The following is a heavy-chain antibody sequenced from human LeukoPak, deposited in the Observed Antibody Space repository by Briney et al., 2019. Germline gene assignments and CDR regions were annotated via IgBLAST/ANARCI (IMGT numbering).Heavy chain of an antibody. V-gene: IGHV4-34*01. CDR3: ASGLYYYESSGYYGTTTYYYDY. CDR1: GGSISGYY. J-gene: IGHJ4*02. Sequence: PSETLSLTCAVSGGSISGYYWSWIRQPPGKGLEWIGEIYYSGSTNYNPSLKSRVTISVDTSKNQFSLKLSSVTAADTAVYYCASGLYYYESSGYYGTTTYYYDYWGQGTLVSVFS. CDR2: IYYSGST. D-gene: IGHD3-22*01.